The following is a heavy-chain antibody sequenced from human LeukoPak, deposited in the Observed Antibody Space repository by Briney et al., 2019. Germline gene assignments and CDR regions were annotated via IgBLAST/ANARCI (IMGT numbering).Heavy chain of an antibody. CDR3: ARQSSGWYIDY. J-gene: IGHJ4*02. D-gene: IGHD6-19*01. CDR1: GGSISSSSYY. Sequence: SETLSLTCTVSGGSISSSSYYWGWNRQPPGKGLEWIGSSYYSGSTYYNPSLKSRVTISVDTSKNQCSLKLSSVTAADTAVYYCARQSSGWYIDYWGQGTLVTVSS. V-gene: IGHV4-39*01. CDR2: SYYSGST.